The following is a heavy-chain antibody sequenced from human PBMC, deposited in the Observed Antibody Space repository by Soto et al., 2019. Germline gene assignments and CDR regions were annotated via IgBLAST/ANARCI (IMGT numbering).Heavy chain of an antibody. D-gene: IGHD3-3*01. V-gene: IGHV1-58*01. CDR2: IVVGSGNT. CDR1: GFTFTSSA. J-gene: IGHJ6*02. CDR3: AAGEDFWSGYYLYYYYYGMDV. Sequence: SVKVSCKASGFTFTSSAVQWVRQARGQRLEWIGWIVVGSGNTNYAQKFQERVTITRDMSTSTAYMELSSLRSEDTAVYYCAAGEDFWSGYYLYYYYYGMDVWGQGTTVTVSS.